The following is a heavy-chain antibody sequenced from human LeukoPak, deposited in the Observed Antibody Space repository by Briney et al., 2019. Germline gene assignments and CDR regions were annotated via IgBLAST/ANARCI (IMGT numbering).Heavy chain of an antibody. CDR2: IYYSGST. J-gene: IGHJ5*02. CDR3: ARNSIQNWFDP. Sequence: GSLRLSCAASGFTFSSYWMTWVRQPPGKGLEWIGSIYYSGSTYYNPSLKSRVTISVDTSKNQFSLKLSSVTAADTAVYYCARNSIQNWFDPWGQGTLVTVSS. V-gene: IGHV4-39*01. CDR1: GFTFSSYW.